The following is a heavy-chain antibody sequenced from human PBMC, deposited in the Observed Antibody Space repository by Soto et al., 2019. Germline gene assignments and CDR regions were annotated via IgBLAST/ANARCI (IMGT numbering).Heavy chain of an antibody. D-gene: IGHD1-1*01. Sequence: EVEVVESGGGLIQPGGSLRLSCGPSGFTASSNYISWVRQAPGKGLEWVSIFYAGGATYYAEPVKGRFTISRDSSSSTLYLQMNRLRVDDTAIYYCARGYQSNSWNVAYWGQGTLVTVSS. V-gene: IGHV3-53*01. CDR2: FYAGGAT. CDR1: GFTASSNY. J-gene: IGHJ4*02. CDR3: ARGYQSNSWNVAY.